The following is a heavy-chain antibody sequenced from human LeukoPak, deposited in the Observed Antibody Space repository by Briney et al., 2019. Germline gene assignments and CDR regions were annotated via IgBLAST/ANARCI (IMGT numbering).Heavy chain of an antibody. CDR1: GFTFSSYA. J-gene: IGHJ4*02. Sequence: GGSLRLSCAASGFTFSSYAMTWVRQAPGKGLEWVSVVSGSGDNTNYADSVKGRFTISRDNSKNTLFLQMNSLRTEDTAVYFCARWGNDYSQFDSWGQGTLVTVS. D-gene: IGHD4-11*01. CDR3: ARWGNDYSQFDS. V-gene: IGHV3-23*01. CDR2: VSGSGDNT.